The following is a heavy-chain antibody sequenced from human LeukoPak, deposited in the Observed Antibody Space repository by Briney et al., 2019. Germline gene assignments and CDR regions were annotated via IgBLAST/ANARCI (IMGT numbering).Heavy chain of an antibody. CDR2: INDSGGNT. J-gene: IGHJ4*02. Sequence: GGSLRLSCAASGFTFSSYAMSWVRQAPGKGLEWVSLINDSGGNTYYADSVKGRFTVSRDNSKNTLFLQMSSLRAEDTAVYYCAKTSAGIRGGYFDYWGQGTLVTVSS. CDR1: GFTFSSYA. CDR3: AKTSAGIRGGYFDY. D-gene: IGHD3-10*01. V-gene: IGHV3-23*01.